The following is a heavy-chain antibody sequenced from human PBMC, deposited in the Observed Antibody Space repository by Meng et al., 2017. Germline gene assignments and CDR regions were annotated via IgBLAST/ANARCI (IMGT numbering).Heavy chain of an antibody. CDR1: GLTFSSYA. J-gene: IGHJ4*02. V-gene: IGHV3-30*04. Sequence: LLVAWRCGFGAGRPLRLSCASSGLTFSSYAMNGGRQAPGKGLEWVAVISYDGSNKYYADSVKGRFTISRDNSKNTLYLQMNSLRAEDTAVYYCARDLRGASDYWGQGTLVTVSS. CDR3: ARDLRGASDY. CDR2: ISYDGSNK. D-gene: IGHD1-26*01.